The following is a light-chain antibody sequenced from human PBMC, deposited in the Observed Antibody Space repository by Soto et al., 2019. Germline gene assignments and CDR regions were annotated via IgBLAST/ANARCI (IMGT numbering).Light chain of an antibody. CDR1: QSISTS. J-gene: IGKJ2*01. CDR2: AAS. V-gene: IGKV1-39*01. CDR3: QQTFTAPYT. Sequence: DIQMTQSPSSMSASVGDRVTITCRASQSISTSLNWYQQKPGKAPKLLIYAASNLQDGVTSRFGGSGSGTDITLTISSLQAEDFAFIYCQQTFTAPYTFGQGTKLEI.